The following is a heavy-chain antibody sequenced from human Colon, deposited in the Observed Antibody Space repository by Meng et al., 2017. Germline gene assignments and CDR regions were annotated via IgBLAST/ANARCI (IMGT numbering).Heavy chain of an antibody. CDR2: IHYSGST. Sequence: QPQLQESGPGLGRPSEALSPTCSVSGGSISTSGYYWGWIRQLPGKGLEWIAYIHYSGSTYYSPSLKSRVTISVDTSKNQLSLKLSSMTAADTAIYYCAKTFYGSAELGPWGQGTLVTVSS. CDR3: AKTFYGSAELGP. CDR1: GGSISTSGYY. V-gene: IGHV4-31*02. D-gene: IGHD3-10*01. J-gene: IGHJ5*02.